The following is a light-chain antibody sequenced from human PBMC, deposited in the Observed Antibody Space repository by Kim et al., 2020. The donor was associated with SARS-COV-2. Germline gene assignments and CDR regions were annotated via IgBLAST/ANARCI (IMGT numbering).Light chain of an antibody. CDR1: SGSVSTSYY. J-gene: IGLJ3*02. Sequence: QTVVTQEPSFSVSPGGTVTLTCGLSSGSVSTSYYPSWYQQNPGQAPRTLIYSTNTRSSGVPDRFSGSILGNKAALTITGAQADDESDYYCVLYMGSGLWVFGGGTQLTVL. CDR2: STN. CDR3: VLYMGSGLWV. V-gene: IGLV8-61*01.